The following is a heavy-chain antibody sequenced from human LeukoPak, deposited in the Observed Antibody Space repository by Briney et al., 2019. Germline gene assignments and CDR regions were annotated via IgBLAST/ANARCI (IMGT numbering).Heavy chain of an antibody. D-gene: IGHD3-22*01. J-gene: IGHJ5*02. V-gene: IGHV1-2*02. CDR3: ARGTTNHYYDSSGYYLS. Sequence: ASVKVSCKASGYTFTGYYMHWVRQAPGQGLEWMGWINPSSGGTNYAQKFQGRVTMTRDTSISTAYMELSRLRSDDTAVYYCARGTTNHYYDSSGYYLSWGQGTLVTVSS. CDR1: GYTFTGYY. CDR2: INPSSGGT.